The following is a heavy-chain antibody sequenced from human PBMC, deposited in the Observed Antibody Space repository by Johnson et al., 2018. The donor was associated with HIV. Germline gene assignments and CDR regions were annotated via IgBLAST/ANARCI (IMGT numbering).Heavy chain of an antibody. CDR2: ISYDGSNK. CDR3: ARPNQLLFYPDAFDF. J-gene: IGHJ3*01. CDR1: GFTFSSYG. Sequence: QVQLVESGGGVVQPGRSLRLSCAASGFTFSSYGMHWVRQAPGKGLEWVAVISYDGSNKYYADSVKGRFTISRDNSKNTLYLQMNSLRAEDTAVYYCARPNQLLFYPDAFDFWGQGTMVTVSS. V-gene: IGHV3-30*03. D-gene: IGHD2-2*01.